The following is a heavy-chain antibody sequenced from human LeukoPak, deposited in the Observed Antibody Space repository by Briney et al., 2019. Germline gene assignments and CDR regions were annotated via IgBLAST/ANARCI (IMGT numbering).Heavy chain of an antibody. CDR3: AKDTGYDFLTGQFDY. V-gene: IGHV3-43*01. D-gene: IGHD3-9*01. CDR2: ISWDGGSK. J-gene: IGHJ4*02. Sequence: SGGSLRLSCAASGFTFDDFSMHWVRQVPGKGLEWVSLISWDGGSKFYADSVKGRFTISRDSSKNSLYLKSLRTEDTALYYCAKDTGYDFLTGQFDYWGQGTPVTVSS. CDR1: GFTFDDFS.